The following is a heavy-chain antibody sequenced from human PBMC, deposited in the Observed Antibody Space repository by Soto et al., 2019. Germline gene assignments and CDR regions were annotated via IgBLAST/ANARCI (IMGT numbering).Heavy chain of an antibody. CDR1: GFTFSSYA. D-gene: IGHD2-15*01. J-gene: IGHJ6*02. V-gene: IGHV3-23*01. CDR2: ISGSGGST. CDR3: AKREDIVVVEAAAPDYTMDV. Sequence: EVQLLESGGGLVQPGGSLRLSCAASGFTFSSYAMSWVRQAPGKGLEWVSAISGSGGSTYYADSVKGRFTICRDNSKSTPYWQMTSLRAEDKAVYYCAKREDIVVVEAAAPDYTMDVWGQGTSVTVSS.